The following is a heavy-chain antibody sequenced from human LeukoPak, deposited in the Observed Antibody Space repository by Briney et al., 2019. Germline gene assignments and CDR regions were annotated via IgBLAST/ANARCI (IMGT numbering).Heavy chain of an antibody. Sequence: GGSLRLSCAAPGFTFSDYYMSWIRQAPGKGLEWVSYISSSGSTIYYADSVKGRFTISRDNAKNSLYLQMNSLRAEDTAVYYCARERLYCSSTSCHTYWGQGTLVTVSS. CDR2: ISSSGSTI. J-gene: IGHJ4*02. D-gene: IGHD2-2*02. CDR3: ARERLYCSSTSCHTY. V-gene: IGHV3-11*04. CDR1: GFTFSDYY.